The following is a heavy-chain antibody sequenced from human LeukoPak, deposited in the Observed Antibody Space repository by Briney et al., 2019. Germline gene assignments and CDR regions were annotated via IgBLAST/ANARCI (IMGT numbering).Heavy chain of an antibody. Sequence: GASVKVSCKASGYTFTSYDINWVPQATGQGLEWMGWMNPNSGNTGYAQKFQGRVTMTRNTSISTAYMELSSLRSEDTAVYYCLVYYDSSGQHAFDIWGQGTMVTVSS. CDR1: GYTFTSYD. CDR2: MNPNSGNT. CDR3: LVYYDSSGQHAFDI. J-gene: IGHJ3*02. D-gene: IGHD3-22*01. V-gene: IGHV1-8*01.